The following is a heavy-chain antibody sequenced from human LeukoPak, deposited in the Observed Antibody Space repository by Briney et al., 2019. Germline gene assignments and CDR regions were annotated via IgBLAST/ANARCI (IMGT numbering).Heavy chain of an antibody. CDR1: GFTFGDYA. V-gene: IGHV3-49*03. Sequence: GRSLRLFRTRSGFTFGDYAMRWLRDAPGKGRVGVGFIRSKAYGGTTEYAASVKGRFTISRDDSKSIAYLQMNSLKTEDTAVYYCTRDCVSGWYCFDYWGQGTLVTVSS. J-gene: IGHJ4*02. CDR2: IRSKAYGGTT. CDR3: TRDCVSGWYCFDY. D-gene: IGHD6-19*01.